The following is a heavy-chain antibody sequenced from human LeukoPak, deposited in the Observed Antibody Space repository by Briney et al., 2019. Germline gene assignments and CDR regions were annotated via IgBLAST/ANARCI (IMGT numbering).Heavy chain of an antibody. CDR2: ISYDGSNK. CDR3: AKELGYCSGGSCYDFLDY. Sequence: GRSLRLSCAASGFSFSDYAMHWVRQAPGKGLEWVAVISYDGSNKYYADSVKGRFTISRDNSKNTLYLQMNSLRAEDTAVYYCAKELGYCSGGSCYDFLDYWGQGTLVTVSS. D-gene: IGHD2-15*01. V-gene: IGHV3-30*04. J-gene: IGHJ4*02. CDR1: GFSFSDYA.